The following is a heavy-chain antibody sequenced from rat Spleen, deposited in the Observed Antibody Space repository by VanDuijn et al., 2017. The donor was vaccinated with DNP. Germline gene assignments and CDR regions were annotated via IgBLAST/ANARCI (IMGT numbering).Heavy chain of an antibody. V-gene: IGHV5-31*01. CDR2: IPNTGDSC. CDR3: ASLTGIRGRYYYVMDA. Sequence: EVQLVESGGGPVQPGRSLKLSCVASGFIFSNYWMTWIRQAPGKGLEWVASIPNTGDSCYYSDSVKGRFTISRDNAKSTLYLQMNSLRSEDTATYYCASLTGIRGRYYYVMDAWGQGASVTVSS. D-gene: IGHD4-3*01. J-gene: IGHJ4*01. CDR1: GFIFSNYW.